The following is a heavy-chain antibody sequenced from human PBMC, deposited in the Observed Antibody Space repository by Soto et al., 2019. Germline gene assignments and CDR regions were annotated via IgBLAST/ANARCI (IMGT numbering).Heavy chain of an antibody. D-gene: IGHD2-2*03. CDR3: AREAPGYCSSTSCSAYNWFDP. CDR2: INAGNGNT. CDR1: GYTFTSYA. V-gene: IGHV1-3*01. Sequence: ASVKVSCKASGYTFTSYAMHWVRQAPGQRLEWMGWINAGNGNTKYSQKFQGRVTITRDTSASSAYMELSSLRSEDTAVYYCAREAPGYCSSTSCSAYNWFDPWGQGTLVTVSS. J-gene: IGHJ5*02.